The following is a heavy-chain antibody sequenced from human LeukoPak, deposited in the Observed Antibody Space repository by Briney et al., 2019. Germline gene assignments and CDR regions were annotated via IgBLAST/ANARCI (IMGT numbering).Heavy chain of an antibody. J-gene: IGHJ4*02. D-gene: IGHD3-22*01. CDR3: ARDPRAGYYYDSSGYGLDY. V-gene: IGHV3-23*01. Sequence: GGSLRLSCAAPGFTFSSYAMSWVRQAPGKGLEWVSAISGSGGSTYYADSVKGRFTISRDNSKNTLYLQMNSLRAEDTAVYYCARDPRAGYYYDSSGYGLDYWGQGTLVTVSS. CDR1: GFTFSSYA. CDR2: ISGSGGST.